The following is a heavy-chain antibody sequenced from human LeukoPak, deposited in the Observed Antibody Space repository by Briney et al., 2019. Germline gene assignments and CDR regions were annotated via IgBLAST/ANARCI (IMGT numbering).Heavy chain of an antibody. D-gene: IGHD6-6*01. CDR3: ARDRSFSSPDAFDI. CDR1: GGTFSSYA. J-gene: IGHJ3*02. Sequence: GASVKVSCKASGGTFSSYAISWVRQPPGQGLEWMGGIIPIFGTANYAQKFQGRVTITTDESTSTAYMELSSLRSEDTAVYYCARDRSFSSPDAFDIWGQGTMVTVSS. CDR2: IIPIFGTA. V-gene: IGHV1-69*05.